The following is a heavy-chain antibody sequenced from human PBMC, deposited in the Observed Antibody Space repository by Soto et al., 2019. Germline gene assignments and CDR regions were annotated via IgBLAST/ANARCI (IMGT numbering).Heavy chain of an antibody. Sequence: EVQVVESGGGLVQPGGSLRLSCATSKFTFSAYAMTWVRQAPGEGLEWVSSISGSGGGTSYADSVKGRFSISRDNSKNTLYLRMNSLRVEDTAVYYCTREPNGDHIGAFDFWGQGIVVTVSS. D-gene: IGHD4-17*01. J-gene: IGHJ3*01. V-gene: IGHV3-23*04. CDR1: KFTFSAYA. CDR2: ISGSGGGT. CDR3: TREPNGDHIGAFDF.